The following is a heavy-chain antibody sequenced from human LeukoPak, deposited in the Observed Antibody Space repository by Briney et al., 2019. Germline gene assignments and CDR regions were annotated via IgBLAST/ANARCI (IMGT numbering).Heavy chain of an antibody. CDR2: INSDGRST. D-gene: IGHD6-13*01. J-gene: IGHJ4*02. CDR1: GFTVSSNY. V-gene: IGHV3-74*01. CDR3: ARVAYGSSWYVDY. Sequence: GGSLRLSCAASGFTVSSNYMSCVRQAPGKGLVWVSRINSDGRSTSYADSVKGRFTISRDNAKNTLYLQMNSLTAEDTAVYYCARVAYGSSWYVDYWGQGTLVIVSS.